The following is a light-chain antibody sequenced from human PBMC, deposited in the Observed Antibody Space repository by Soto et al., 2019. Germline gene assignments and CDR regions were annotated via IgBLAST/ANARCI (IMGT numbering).Light chain of an antibody. CDR2: EVH. J-gene: IGLJ2*01. Sequence: QSVLTQPPSASGSPGQSVTISCTGTSSDVGGYNYVSWYQQHPGKAPKLMIFEVHKRPSGVPDRFSGSKSGNTASLTVSGLQAEDEADYYCSSYGGTNNWLFGGGTKVTVL. V-gene: IGLV2-8*01. CDR3: SSYGGTNNWL. CDR1: SSDVGGYNY.